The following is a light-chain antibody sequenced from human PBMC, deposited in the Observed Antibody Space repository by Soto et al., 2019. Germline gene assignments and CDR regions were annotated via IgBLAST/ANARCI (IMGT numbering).Light chain of an antibody. CDR1: SSDVGSYNY. Sequence: QSALTQPRSVSGSPGQSLTISCTGASSDVGSYNYVSWYQQYPGKAPKLMIYDVTKRPSGVPDRFSGSESGNTASLSISGLQAADEADYYCCSYAGNNILVFGGGTKLTVL. CDR2: DVT. CDR3: CSYAGNNILV. V-gene: IGLV2-11*01. J-gene: IGLJ2*01.